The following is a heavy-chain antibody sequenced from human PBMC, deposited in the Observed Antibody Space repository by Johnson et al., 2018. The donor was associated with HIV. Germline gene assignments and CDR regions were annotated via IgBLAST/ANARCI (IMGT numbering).Heavy chain of an antibody. D-gene: IGHD3-22*01. CDR1: GFTFSSYA. J-gene: IGHJ3*02. CDR3: ARERNMIVVDDDAFDI. CDR2: ISYDGSNK. Sequence: VQLVESGGGVVQPGRSLRLSCAASGFTFSSYAMHWVRQAPGKWLEWVAVISYDGSNKYYADSVKGRFTISRDNSKNTLYLQMNSLRAEDTAVYYCARERNMIVVDDDAFDIWGQGTMVTVSS. V-gene: IGHV3-30-3*01.